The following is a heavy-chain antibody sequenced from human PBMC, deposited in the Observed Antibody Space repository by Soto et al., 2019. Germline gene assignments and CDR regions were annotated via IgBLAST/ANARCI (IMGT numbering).Heavy chain of an antibody. CDR1: GFTFSSYG. CDR3: AKDGPRQKVLDY. J-gene: IGHJ4*02. CDR2: ISYDGSNK. V-gene: IGHV3-30*18. Sequence: GGSLRLSCAASGFTFSSYGMHWVRQAPGKGLEWVAVISYDGSNKYYADSVKGRFTISRDNSKNTLYPQMNSLRAEDTAVYYCAKDGPRQKVLDYWGQGTLVTVSS.